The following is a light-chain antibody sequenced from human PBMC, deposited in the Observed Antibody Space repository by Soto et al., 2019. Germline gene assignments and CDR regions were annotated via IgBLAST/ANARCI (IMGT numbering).Light chain of an antibody. V-gene: IGLV2-14*02. J-gene: IGLJ2*01. CDR1: SSDVGNYNL. Sequence: QSVLTQPASVSGSPGQSITISCTGTSSDVGNYNLVSWYQHHPGKAPQLIIYEVSNRPSGVSNRFSGSKSGNTASLTISGLQAEDEADYYCSSYTSSSTYVVFGGGTKLTVL. CDR3: SSYTSSSTYVV. CDR2: EVS.